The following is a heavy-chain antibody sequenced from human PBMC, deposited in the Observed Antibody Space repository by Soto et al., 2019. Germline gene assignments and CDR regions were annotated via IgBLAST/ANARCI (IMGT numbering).Heavy chain of an antibody. D-gene: IGHD6-13*01. CDR1: GGTFSSYA. CDR2: IIPIFGTA. V-gene: IGHV1-69*01. CDR3: ARGQELGGRDYYGMDV. Sequence: QVQLVQSGAEVKKPGSSVKVSCKASGGTFSSYAISWVRQAPGQGLEWMGGIIPIFGTANYAQKFQGRVTITEDEPTSTGYRELSSLRSEDTAVYYCARGQELGGRDYYGMDVWGQGTTVTVSS. J-gene: IGHJ6*02.